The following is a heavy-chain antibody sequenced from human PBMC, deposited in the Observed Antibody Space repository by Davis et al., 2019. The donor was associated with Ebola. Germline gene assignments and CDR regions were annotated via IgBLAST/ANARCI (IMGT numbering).Heavy chain of an antibody. CDR2: INWNGASS. Sequence: YYWGWIRQPPGKGLEWVSGINWNGASSGYADSVKGRFTISRDNVKHSLYLRMNSLRVEDTALYHCARVNAATGYSRFDTWGQGTLVTVSS. CDR1: YY. CDR3: ARVNAATGYSRFDT. D-gene: IGHD3-9*01. J-gene: IGHJ5*01. V-gene: IGHV3-20*01.